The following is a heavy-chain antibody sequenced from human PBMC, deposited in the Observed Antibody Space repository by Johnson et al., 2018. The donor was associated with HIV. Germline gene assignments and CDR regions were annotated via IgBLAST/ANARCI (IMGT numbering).Heavy chain of an antibody. J-gene: IGHJ3*02. CDR3: AKGGPGFYAFDM. Sequence: QVQLVESGGGVVQPGRSLRLSCAASGFTFSNYAMHWVRQAPGKGLEWVAAMSHDGSEKHYVDSVKGRFTISRDNAKNSLYLQMNSLRAEDTAVYYCAKGGPGFYAFDMWGQGTMVTVSS. D-gene: IGHD1-14*01. CDR2: MSHDGSEK. CDR1: GFTFSNYA. V-gene: IGHV3-30*18.